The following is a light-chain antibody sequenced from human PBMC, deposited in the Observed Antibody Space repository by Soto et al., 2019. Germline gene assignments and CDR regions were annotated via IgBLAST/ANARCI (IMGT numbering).Light chain of an antibody. CDR2: DVS. V-gene: IGLV2-14*01. CDR1: SSYVGGYNY. Sequence: QSALTQPASVSGSPGQSITISCTGTSSYVGGYNYVSWYQQYPGKAPKLMIYDVSNRPSGVSNRFPGSKSGNTASLTISGLQAEDEGDYYCSSFTTTNTYVFGTGTKVTVL. J-gene: IGLJ1*01. CDR3: SSFTTTNTYV.